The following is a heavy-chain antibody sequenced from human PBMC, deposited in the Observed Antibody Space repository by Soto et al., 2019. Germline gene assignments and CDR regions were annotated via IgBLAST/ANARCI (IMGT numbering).Heavy chain of an antibody. Sequence: GGSLRLSCTASGFTFGDYAMSWFRQAPGKGLEWVGFIRSKAYGGTTEYAASVKGRFTISRDDSKSIAYLQMNSLKTEDTAVYYCTRDRGIAAAGVNWFDPWGQGTLVTVSS. J-gene: IGHJ5*02. CDR2: IRSKAYGGTT. D-gene: IGHD6-13*01. V-gene: IGHV3-49*03. CDR3: TRDRGIAAAGVNWFDP. CDR1: GFTFGDYA.